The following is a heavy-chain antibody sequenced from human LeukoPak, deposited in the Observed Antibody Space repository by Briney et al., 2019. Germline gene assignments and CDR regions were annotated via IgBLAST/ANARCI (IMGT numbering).Heavy chain of an antibody. V-gene: IGHV1-18*01. D-gene: IGHD5-24*01. Sequence: ASVKVYCKASGCAVTSYGISWVRQAPGQGLEWMGWISAYNGNTNYAQKLQGRVTMTTDTSTSTAYMELRSLRSDDTAVYYCARGDGLYFDYWGQGTLVTVSS. CDR1: GCAVTSYG. CDR2: ISAYNGNT. CDR3: ARGDGLYFDY. J-gene: IGHJ4*02.